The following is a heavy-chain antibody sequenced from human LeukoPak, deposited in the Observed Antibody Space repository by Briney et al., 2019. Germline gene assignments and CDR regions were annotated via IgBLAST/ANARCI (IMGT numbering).Heavy chain of an antibody. CDR3: AKRLEPSAYYDFWSGYYFDY. J-gene: IGHJ4*02. D-gene: IGHD3-3*01. V-gene: IGHV3-30*18. Sequence: PGGSLRLSCAASGFTFSSYGMHWVRQAPGKGLEWVAVISYDGSNKYYADSVKGRFTISRDNSKNTLYLQMNCLRAEDTAVYYCAKRLEPSAYYDFWSGYYFDYWGQGTLVTVSS. CDR2: ISYDGSNK. CDR1: GFTFSSYG.